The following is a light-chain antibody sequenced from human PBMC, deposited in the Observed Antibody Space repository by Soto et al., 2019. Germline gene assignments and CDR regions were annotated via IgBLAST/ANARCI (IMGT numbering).Light chain of an antibody. V-gene: IGKV3-15*01. CDR2: ATS. CDR1: QSVSSN. CDR3: QQYNNWPWT. J-gene: IGKJ1*01. Sequence: EIVMTQSPATLSVSPGERATLSCRASQSVSSNLAWYQQKPGQAPRLLIYATSTRATDIPARFSGSGSGTEFTLTISSLQSEDFEVYYCQQYNNWPWTFGQGTKVDIK.